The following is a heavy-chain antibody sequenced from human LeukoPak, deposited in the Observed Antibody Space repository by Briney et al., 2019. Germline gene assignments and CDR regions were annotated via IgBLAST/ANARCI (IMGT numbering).Heavy chain of an antibody. J-gene: IGHJ4*02. Sequence: GASVTVSRKASAYTFTGYYMHWVRQAPGQGLEWMGWINPNSGGTNYAQKFQGRVTMTRDTSISTAYMEMTRLTSDGTAVYYCVGGWSTGFDYWGQGTLVTVS. CDR1: AYTFTGYY. CDR3: VGGWSTGFDY. CDR2: INPNSGGT. V-gene: IGHV1-2*02. D-gene: IGHD6-19*01.